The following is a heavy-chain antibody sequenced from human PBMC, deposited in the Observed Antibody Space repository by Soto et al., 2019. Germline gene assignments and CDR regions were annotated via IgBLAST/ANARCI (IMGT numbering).Heavy chain of an antibody. D-gene: IGHD1-1*01. V-gene: IGHV1-3*01. Sequence: PSVKVSCKASGYSYISYAIHWVRQAPGQGLEWMGWINADDDGTKYSQKFQGRITITRDTHASTIYLELSSLTSEDTAIYYCASTTGTYALEIWGQGTPVTVSS. CDR3: ASTTGTYALEI. J-gene: IGHJ4*02. CDR1: GYSYISYA. CDR2: INADDDGT.